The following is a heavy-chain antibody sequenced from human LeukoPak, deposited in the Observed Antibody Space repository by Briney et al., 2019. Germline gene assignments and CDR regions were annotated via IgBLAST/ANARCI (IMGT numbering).Heavy chain of an antibody. D-gene: IGHD6-19*01. Sequence: GALRLSCAASGFTFSSYAMHWVRQAPGKGLEWVAVISYDGSNKYYADSVKGLFTISRDNSKNTLYLQMNSLRAEDTAVYYCAREQWLVPFDYWGQGTLVTVSS. V-gene: IGHV3-30*04. CDR3: AREQWLVPFDY. J-gene: IGHJ4*02. CDR2: ISYDGSNK. CDR1: GFTFSSYA.